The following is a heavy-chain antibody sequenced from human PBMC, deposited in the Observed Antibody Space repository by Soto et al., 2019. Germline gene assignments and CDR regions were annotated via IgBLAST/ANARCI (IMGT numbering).Heavy chain of an antibody. CDR3: ARATSVDAY. D-gene: IGHD5-12*01. Sequence: VQLVESGGDLVQPGGSLRLSCAASGFAFSGYWMSWVRQAPGKGLEGVANIKQDGSEKYYVDSVKGRFTISRDNAKNSLYPQMNSLRVEDTAVYYCARATSVDAYWGQGTLVTVSS. CDR1: GFAFSGYW. CDR2: IKQDGSEK. V-gene: IGHV3-7*01. J-gene: IGHJ4*02.